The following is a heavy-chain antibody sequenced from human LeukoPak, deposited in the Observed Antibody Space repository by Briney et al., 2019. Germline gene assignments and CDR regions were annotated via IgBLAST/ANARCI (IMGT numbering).Heavy chain of an antibody. J-gene: IGHJ5*01. D-gene: IGHD5-18*01. CDR2: TYYRSKWYN. CDR1: GDSVSSNSAA. Sequence: SQTLSLACVISGDSVSSNSAAWNWIRQSPSRGLEWLGRTYYRSKWYNDYAVPVKSRITINPDTSKNQFSLHLNSVTPEDTAVYYCAGYSYGVRPSWGXGTXVTVSS. CDR3: AGYSYGVRPS. V-gene: IGHV6-1*01.